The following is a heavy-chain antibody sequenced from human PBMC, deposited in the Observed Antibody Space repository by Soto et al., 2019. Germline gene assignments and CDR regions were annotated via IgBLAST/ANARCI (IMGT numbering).Heavy chain of an antibody. CDR2: IIPKLGSA. Sequence: GASVKVSCKASGGGNLRDYRTTGVRRAPGQGREWMGGIIPKLGSANYAQNFQGRVTITADESTNTVYMELRSLRSDDTAVYYCARLNSGWYRTGDYYLDYWGPGTLVPVSS. J-gene: IGHJ4*02. CDR3: ARLNSGWYRTGDYYLDY. D-gene: IGHD6-19*01. CDR1: GGGNLRDYR. V-gene: IGHV1-69*13.